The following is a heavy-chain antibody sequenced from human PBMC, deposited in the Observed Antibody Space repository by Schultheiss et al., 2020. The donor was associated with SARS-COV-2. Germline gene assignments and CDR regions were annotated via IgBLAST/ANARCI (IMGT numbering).Heavy chain of an antibody. V-gene: IGHV1-46*01. CDR3: VRGDYYYEDY. D-gene: IGHD3-22*01. J-gene: IGHJ4*02. CDR2: INPTSGGT. CDR1: GYTFTNYH. Sequence: ASVKVSCKASGYTFTNYHIHWVRQAPEQGLEWMGIINPTSGGTSHAQKFQGRLTMTRDTSTSTLYMELNSLRSEDMAVYYCVRGDYYYEDYWGQGTLVTVSS.